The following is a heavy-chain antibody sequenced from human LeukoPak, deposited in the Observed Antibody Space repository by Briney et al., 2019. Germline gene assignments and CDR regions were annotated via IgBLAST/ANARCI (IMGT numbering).Heavy chain of an antibody. CDR2: ISASGGST. CDR3: AKEADVHSSSWSFDY. J-gene: IGHJ4*02. D-gene: IGHD6-13*01. CDR1: GFTFSSYA. V-gene: IGHV3-23*01. Sequence: GGSLRLSCAASGFTFSSYAINWVRQPPGKGLEWVSAISASGGSTYYADSVKGRFTISRDNSKNTLYLQMNSLRAEDTAVYYCAKEADVHSSSWSFDYWGQGTLVTVSS.